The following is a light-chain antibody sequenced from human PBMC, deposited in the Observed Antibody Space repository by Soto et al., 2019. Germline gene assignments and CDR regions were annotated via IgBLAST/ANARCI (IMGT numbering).Light chain of an antibody. CDR2: DAS. J-gene: IGKJ1*01. V-gene: IGKV3-15*01. CDR3: QQYAYWPET. Sequence: ETMMTQSPDTLSVSLGERATLSCMASQSLRSSLAWYQQKPGQAPRLLIYDASTRATGIPARFSGSGSGTNFTLAISSLQSEDFAVYYCQQYAYWPETFGQGTKVDIK. CDR1: QSLRSS.